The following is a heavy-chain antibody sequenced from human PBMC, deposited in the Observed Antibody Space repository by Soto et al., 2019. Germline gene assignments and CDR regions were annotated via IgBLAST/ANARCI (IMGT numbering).Heavy chain of an antibody. CDR2: VYYRGRS. D-gene: IGHD2-8*01. V-gene: IGHV4-39*01. CDR3: VSQRTSVLTQAYFDY. J-gene: IGHJ4*02. CDR1: GGSVSTSNYC. Sequence: SETLSLTCTVSGGSVSTSNYCWGWIRQSPGKGLEWIGSVYYRGRSYSKSSVKSRVTISVDTSKNQFSLNLNSVTASDTAVYYCVSQRTSVLTQAYFDYWGPGALVTVSS.